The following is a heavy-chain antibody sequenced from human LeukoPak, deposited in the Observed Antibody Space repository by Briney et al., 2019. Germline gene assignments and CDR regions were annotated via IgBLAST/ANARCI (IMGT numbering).Heavy chain of an antibody. CDR3: ARDFSSLVGAPGY. CDR1: GGSISSYY. Sequence: SDTLSLPCTVSGGSISSYYWRWIRQPPGKGLAWVGYIYYSGSTNKNHSHKSRDTISVDTSKNHLSLQLRSVTASDTALYDCARDFSSLVGAPGYWGQRTLVTVSS. V-gene: IGHV4-59*12. D-gene: IGHD1-26*01. J-gene: IGHJ4*02. CDR2: IYYSGST.